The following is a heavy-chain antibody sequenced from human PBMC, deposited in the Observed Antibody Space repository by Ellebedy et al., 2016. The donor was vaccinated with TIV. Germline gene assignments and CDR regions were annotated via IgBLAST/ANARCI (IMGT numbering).Heavy chain of an antibody. J-gene: IGHJ4*02. CDR2: ISSSGSTI. CDR3: ARGAWDIVVVVAATGDY. D-gene: IGHD2-15*01. V-gene: IGHV3-11*04. Sequence: GGSLRLXXAASGFTFSDYYMSWIRQAPGKGLEWVSYISSSGSTIYYADSVKGRFTISRDNAKNSLYLQMNSLRAEDTAVYYCARGAWDIVVVVAATGDYWGQGTLVTVSS. CDR1: GFTFSDYY.